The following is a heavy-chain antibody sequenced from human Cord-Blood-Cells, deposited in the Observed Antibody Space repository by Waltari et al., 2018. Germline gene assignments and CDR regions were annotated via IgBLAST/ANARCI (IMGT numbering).Heavy chain of an antibody. D-gene: IGHD6-13*01. CDR1: GGSFSGYY. CDR3: ARGRYSSSWYRGKYGY. Sequence: QVQLQQWGAGLLKPSETLSLTCAGYGGSFSGYYWSWIRQPPGKGLEWIGEINHSGSTNYNPSLKSRVTISVDTSKNQFSLKLSSVTAADTAVYYCARGRYSSSWYRGKYGYWGQGTLVTVSS. J-gene: IGHJ4*02. CDR2: INHSGST. V-gene: IGHV4-34*01.